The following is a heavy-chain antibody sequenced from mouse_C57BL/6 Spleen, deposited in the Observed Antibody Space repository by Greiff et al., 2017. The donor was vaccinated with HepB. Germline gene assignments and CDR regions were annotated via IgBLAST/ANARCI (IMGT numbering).Heavy chain of an antibody. J-gene: IGHJ2*01. V-gene: IGHV1-54*01. CDR3: ARGRVTTTYFDY. Sequence: QVQLQQSGAELVRPGPSVKVSCKASGYAFTNYLIEWVKQRPGQGLEWIGVINPGSGGTNYNEKFKGKATLTADKSSSTAYMQLSSLTSEDSAVYFCARGRVTTTYFDYWGQGTTLTVSS. CDR2: INPGSGGT. D-gene: IGHD2-5*01. CDR1: GYAFTNYL.